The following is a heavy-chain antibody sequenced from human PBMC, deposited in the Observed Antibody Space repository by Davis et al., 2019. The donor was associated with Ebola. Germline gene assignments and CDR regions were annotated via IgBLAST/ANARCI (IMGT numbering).Heavy chain of an antibody. CDR1: GYTFTNNW. V-gene: IGHV5-10-1*01. J-gene: IGHJ3*02. Sequence: GESLKISCRGSGYTFTNNWISWVRQMPGKGLEWMGRIDPSDSYTNYSPSFQGHVTISADKSISTAFLQWSSLKASDTAMYYCATAVVATHAFDIWGQGTMVTVSS. CDR2: IDPSDSYT. CDR3: ATAVVATHAFDI. D-gene: IGHD5-12*01.